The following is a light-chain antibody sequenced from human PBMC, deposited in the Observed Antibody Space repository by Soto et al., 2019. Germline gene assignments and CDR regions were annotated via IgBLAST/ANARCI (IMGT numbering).Light chain of an antibody. CDR3: QQYYSPPLT. V-gene: IGKV4-1*01. CDR2: WAS. Sequence: DIVMTQSPDSLAVSLGERATFNCNSSQTILHNSNKKNYLAWYQQKPGQSPKLLLYWASTRESGVPDRFSGSGSGTVFTLTISSLQAEDVAVYYCQQYYSPPLTFGRGTKVEIK. CDR1: QTILHNSNKKNY. J-gene: IGKJ4*01.